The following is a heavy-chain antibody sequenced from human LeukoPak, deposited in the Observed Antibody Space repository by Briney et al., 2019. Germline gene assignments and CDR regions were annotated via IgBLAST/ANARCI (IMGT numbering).Heavy chain of an antibody. Sequence: SETLSLTCTVSGDSISGHYWNWIRQPAGKGLEWIGRIHASGNNYSNPSLKSRVTMSVDTSENPFSLKLSSVTAADTAVYYCARIGVGSGNYYHFDYWGQGILVTVSS. J-gene: IGHJ4*02. V-gene: IGHV4-4*07. CDR3: ARIGVGSGNYYHFDY. CDR1: GDSISGHY. CDR2: IHASGNN. D-gene: IGHD3-10*01.